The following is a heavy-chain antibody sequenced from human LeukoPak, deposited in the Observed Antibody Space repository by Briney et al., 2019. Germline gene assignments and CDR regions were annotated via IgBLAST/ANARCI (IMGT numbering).Heavy chain of an antibody. CDR2: IYHSENT. CDR3: ARVLDYWYYFDY. CDR1: GGSISSSYW. D-gene: IGHD2-15*01. J-gene: IGHJ4*02. Sequence: SETLSLTCAVSGGSISSSYWWSWVRQTPGEGLEWIGEIYHSENTNYNPSLESRVTMSVDKSKNQFSLRLNSVTAADTAVYYCARVLDYWYYFDYWGQGTLVTVSS. V-gene: IGHV4-4*02.